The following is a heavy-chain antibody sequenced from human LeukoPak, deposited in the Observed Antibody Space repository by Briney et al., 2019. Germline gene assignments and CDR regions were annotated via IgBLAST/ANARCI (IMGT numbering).Heavy chain of an antibody. CDR1: GCSLSRNLW. D-gene: IGHD3-10*01. J-gene: IGHJ4*02. CDR3: ARGGDRSFDY. CDR2: IHHSGSI. Sequence: PSCTLSLTCAVSGCSLSRNLWLTRVPPPPGKGLEWIAEIHHSGSINYNPSLKSRVTISVDKAKNQFSLNLNSVTAADTAVYYCARGGDRSFDYWGQGTLVTGSS. V-gene: IGHV4-4*02.